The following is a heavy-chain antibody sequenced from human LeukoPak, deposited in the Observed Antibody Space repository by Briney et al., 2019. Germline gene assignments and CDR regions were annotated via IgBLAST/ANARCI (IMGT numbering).Heavy chain of an antibody. CDR1: GFTFSSYS. V-gene: IGHV3-48*04. CDR3: ASKNYYDSSGYYQPR. J-gene: IGHJ4*02. CDR2: ISSSSSTI. D-gene: IGHD3-22*01. Sequence: PGGSLRLSCAASGFTFSSYSMNWVRQAPGKGLEWVSYISSSSSTIYYADSVKGRFIISRDNAKNSLYLQMDSLRAEDTAVYYCASKNYYDSSGYYQPRWGQGTLVTVSS.